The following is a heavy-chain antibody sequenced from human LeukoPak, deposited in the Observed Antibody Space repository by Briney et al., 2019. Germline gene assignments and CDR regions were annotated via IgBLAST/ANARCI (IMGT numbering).Heavy chain of an antibody. Sequence: GGSLRLSCAASGFTFSSYAMSWVRQAPGKGLEWVSYISSTGVGIYYADSVGGRFTVSRDNAKNSLYLQMSSLRAEDTAMYYCARSGTTYYYDSSTRIWGQGTMVTVSS. CDR1: GFTFSSYA. CDR2: ISSTGVGI. V-gene: IGHV3-48*04. CDR3: ARSGTTYYYDSSTRI. D-gene: IGHD3-22*01. J-gene: IGHJ3*02.